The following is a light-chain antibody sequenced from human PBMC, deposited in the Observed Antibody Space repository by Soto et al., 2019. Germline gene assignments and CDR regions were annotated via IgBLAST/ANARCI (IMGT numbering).Light chain of an antibody. Sequence: EIVMTQSPATLSVSPGERATLSCRASQSISSNLAWYQQKPGQAPSLLIYGASTRATGIPARFSGSGSGTEFTLTISSLQSEDFAVYYCQQYNKWPLWTFGQGTKVEIK. J-gene: IGKJ1*01. CDR3: QQYNKWPLWT. V-gene: IGKV3-15*01. CDR2: GAS. CDR1: QSISSN.